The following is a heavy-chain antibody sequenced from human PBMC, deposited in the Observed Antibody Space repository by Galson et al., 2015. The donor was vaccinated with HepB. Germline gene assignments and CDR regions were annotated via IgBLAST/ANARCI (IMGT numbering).Heavy chain of an antibody. D-gene: IGHD1-26*01. CDR3: ARMAEVGATTLELAFDI. Sequence: SVKVSCKASGYTFTGYYMHWVRQAPGQGLEWMGWINPNSGGTNYAQKFQGRVTMTRDTSISTAYMELSRLRSDDTAVYYCARMAEVGATTLELAFDIWGQGTMVTVSS. V-gene: IGHV1-2*02. J-gene: IGHJ3*02. CDR2: INPNSGGT. CDR1: GYTFTGYY.